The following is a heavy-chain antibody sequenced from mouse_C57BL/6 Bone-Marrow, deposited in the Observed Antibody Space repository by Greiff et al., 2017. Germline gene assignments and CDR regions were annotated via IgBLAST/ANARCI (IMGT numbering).Heavy chain of an antibody. CDR3: ARGGYDYAWFAY. V-gene: IGHV1-61*01. D-gene: IGHD2-4*01. CDR1: GYTFTSYW. CDR2: IYPSDSET. J-gene: IGHJ3*01. Sequence: QVQLQQPGAELARPGSSVKLSCKASGYTFTSYWMDWVKQRPGQGLEWIGNIYPSDSETHYNQNFKDKATLTVDKSSSTAYMQLSSLTSEASAVYYCARGGYDYAWFAYWGQGTLVTVSA.